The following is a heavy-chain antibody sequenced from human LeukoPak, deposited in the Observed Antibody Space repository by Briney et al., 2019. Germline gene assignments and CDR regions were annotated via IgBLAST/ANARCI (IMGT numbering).Heavy chain of an antibody. V-gene: IGHV1-18*01. D-gene: IGHD3-3*01. CDR1: GYTFTSYG. CDR2: ISVYNGNT. CDR3: ARHTGSLYDFWSGYIDY. J-gene: IGHJ4*02. Sequence: ASVKVSCKASGYTFTSYGISWVRQAPGQGLEWMGWISVYNGNTKYVQKFQGRVTMTTDTSTRTAYMELRSLRSDDTAVYYCARHTGSLYDFWSGYIDYWGQGTLVTISS.